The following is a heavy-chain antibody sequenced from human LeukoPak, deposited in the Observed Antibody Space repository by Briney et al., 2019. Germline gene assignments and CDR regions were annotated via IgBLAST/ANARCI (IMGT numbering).Heavy chain of an antibody. CDR1: GFPFNAYN. J-gene: IGHJ4*02. V-gene: IGHV3-30*02. CDR2: IRNDETEI. CDR3: APRDGYNL. Sequence: PGGSLRLSCTAPGFPFNAYNIHWIRQSPGRGLEWVSFIRNDETEIHYADFAKGRFTISRDRSKNSVYLQMNSLRPDDTALYYCAPRDGYNLWGQGTLVTVSS. D-gene: IGHD5-24*01.